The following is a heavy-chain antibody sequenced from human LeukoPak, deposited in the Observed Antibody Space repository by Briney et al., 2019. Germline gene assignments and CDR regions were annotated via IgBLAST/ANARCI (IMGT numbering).Heavy chain of an antibody. CDR3: ARVDRGYSYGNRVDWFDP. Sequence: ASVKVSCKASGYTFTGYYMHWVRQAPGQGLEWMGWINTNTGNPTYAQGFTGRFVFSLDTSVSTAYLQISSLKAEDTAVYYCARVDRGYSYGNRVDWFDPWDQGTLVTVSS. CDR1: GYTFTGYY. J-gene: IGHJ5*02. CDR2: INTNTGNP. D-gene: IGHD5-18*01. V-gene: IGHV7-4-1*02.